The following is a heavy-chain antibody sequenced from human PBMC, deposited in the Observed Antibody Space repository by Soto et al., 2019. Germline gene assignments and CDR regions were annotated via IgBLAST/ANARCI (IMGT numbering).Heavy chain of an antibody. V-gene: IGHV1-69*13. CDR2: IIPIFGTA. D-gene: IGHD3-22*01. Sequence: ASVKVSCKASGGTFSSYAISWVRQAPGQGLEWMGGIIPIFGTANYAQKFQGRVTITADESTSTAYMELSSLRSEDTAVYYCARDQEEYYYDSSGYYSNWFDPWGQGTLVTVSS. CDR1: GGTFSSYA. J-gene: IGHJ5*02. CDR3: ARDQEEYYYDSSGYYSNWFDP.